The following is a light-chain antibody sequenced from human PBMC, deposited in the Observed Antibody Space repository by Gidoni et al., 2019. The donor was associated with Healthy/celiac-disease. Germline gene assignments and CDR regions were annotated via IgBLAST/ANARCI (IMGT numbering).Light chain of an antibody. CDR2: GAS. J-gene: IGKJ4*01. CDR3: QQYGSSPPELT. V-gene: IGKV3-20*01. Sequence: EIVLTQSPGTLSLSPGERATLACSASQGVSSRYLAWYQQKPGRAPRLLIYGASSRATGIPDRFSGSGSGTDFTLPISRLEPEDFAVYYCQQYGSSPPELTFGGGTKVEIK. CDR1: QGVSSRY.